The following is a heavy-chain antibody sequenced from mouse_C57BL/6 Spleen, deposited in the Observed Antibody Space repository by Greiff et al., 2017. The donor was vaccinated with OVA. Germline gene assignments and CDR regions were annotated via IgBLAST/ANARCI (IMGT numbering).Heavy chain of an antibody. Sequence: EVQLQQSVAELVRPGASVKLSCTASGFNIKNTYMHWVKQRPEQGLEWIGSIDPANGNTKYAPKFQGKATIAADTSSNTAYLQLSSLTSEDTAIYYCARPITTLVATPWFAYWGQGTLVTVSA. CDR3: ARPITTLVATPWFAY. D-gene: IGHD1-1*01. CDR1: GFNIKNTY. CDR2: IDPANGNT. J-gene: IGHJ3*01. V-gene: IGHV14-3*01.